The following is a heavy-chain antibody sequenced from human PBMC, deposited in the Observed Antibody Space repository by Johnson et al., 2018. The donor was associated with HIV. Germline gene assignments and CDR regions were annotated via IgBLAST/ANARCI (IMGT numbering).Heavy chain of an antibody. CDR2: ISGSGGST. D-gene: IGHD1-1*01. J-gene: IGHJ3*02. CDR1: GFTFSSYA. Sequence: VQLVESGGGLVKPGGSLRLSCAASGFTFSSYAMSWVRQAPGKGLEWVSAISGSGGSTYYADSVKGRFTISRDNSKNTLYLQMNSLRAEDTAVYYCARKKATVFSTTSTNYAFDIWGQGTMVTVSS. V-gene: IGHV3-23*04. CDR3: ARKKATVFSTTSTNYAFDI.